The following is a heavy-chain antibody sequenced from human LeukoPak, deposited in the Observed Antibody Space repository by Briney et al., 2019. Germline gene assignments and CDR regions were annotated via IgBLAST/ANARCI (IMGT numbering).Heavy chain of an antibody. CDR2: IRGGADDT. CDR1: GFTFRSYS. Sequence: GGSLRLSCAASGFTFRSYSMAWVRLAPGKGLEWVSVIRGGADDTSYADSVKGRFTISRDNSKNTLFLQMDGLRVEDTAVYYCATSGFSGYDHPSWGQGTLVTVSS. V-gene: IGHV3-23*01. D-gene: IGHD5-12*01. CDR3: ATSGFSGYDHPS. J-gene: IGHJ5*02.